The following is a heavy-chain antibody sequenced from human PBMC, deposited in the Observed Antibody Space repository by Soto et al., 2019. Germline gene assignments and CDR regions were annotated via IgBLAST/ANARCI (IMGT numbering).Heavy chain of an antibody. J-gene: IGHJ4*02. CDR3: VREITGTTEYFDY. D-gene: IGHD1-7*01. CDR2: IIPIFGTA. CDR1: GGTFSSYA. Sequence: SVKVSCKASGGTFSSYAISWVRQAPGQGLEWMGGIIPIFGTANYAQKFQGRVTITADESTSTAYMELSSLRSEDTAVYYCVREITGTTEYFDYWGQGTLVTVSS. V-gene: IGHV1-69*13.